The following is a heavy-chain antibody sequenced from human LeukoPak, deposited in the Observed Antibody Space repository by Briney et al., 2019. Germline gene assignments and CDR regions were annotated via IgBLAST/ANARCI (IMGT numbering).Heavy chain of an antibody. CDR1: GGSIGSYY. D-gene: IGHD5-12*01. Sequence: PSETLSLTCTVSGGSIGSYYWSWIRQPPGEGLEWIGYIYYTGNTNFNPCLKSRVTISVDTSKNQFSLKLTSVTAADAAVYYCARGGGAAGYDNEFDYWGQGALVTVSS. V-gene: IGHV4-59*01. J-gene: IGHJ4*02. CDR3: ARGGGAAGYDNEFDY. CDR2: IYYTGNT.